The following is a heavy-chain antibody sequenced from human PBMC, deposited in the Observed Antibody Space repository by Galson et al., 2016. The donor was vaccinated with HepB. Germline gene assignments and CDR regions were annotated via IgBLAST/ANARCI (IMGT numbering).Heavy chain of an antibody. CDR1: GFAFNNYT. V-gene: IGHV3-30*04. J-gene: IGHJ4*02. D-gene: IGHD6-19*01. CDR2: ITYDGRNR. CDR3: ASDRIPVTGTGYFYF. Sequence: SLRLSCAASGFAFNNYTMHWVRQAPGKGLEWVSVITYDGRNRFYADSVKGRFTVARDNSKSTLYLQMNSLRLEDTAVYYCASDRIPVTGTGYFYFWGQGALVTASS.